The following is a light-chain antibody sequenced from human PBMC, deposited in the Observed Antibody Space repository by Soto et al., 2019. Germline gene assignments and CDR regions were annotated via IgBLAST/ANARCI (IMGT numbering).Light chain of an antibody. J-gene: IGKJ3*01. CDR2: AAS. V-gene: IGKV1-9*01. CDR1: QGISSY. CDR3: QRLNSYSLFT. Sequence: DIQLTQSPSFLSASVGDRVTITCRASQGISSYLAWYQQKPGKAPKLLIYAASTLQSGVPSRFSGSGSGTEFTLTISSLQPEDFATYYCQRLNSYSLFTFGPGTKVDIK.